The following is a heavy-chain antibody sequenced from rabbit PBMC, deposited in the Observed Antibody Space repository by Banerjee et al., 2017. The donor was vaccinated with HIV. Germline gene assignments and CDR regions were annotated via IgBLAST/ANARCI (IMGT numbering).Heavy chain of an antibody. V-gene: IGHV1S40*01. CDR3: ARDTSSSFSSYGMDL. Sequence: QSLEESGGGLVKPGASLTLTCTASGFSFSSDDYMCWIRQAPGKGLECIACIYGGHSGSTYSATWAKGRFTCSKTSSTTVTLQMTSLTVADTATYFCARDTSSSFSSYGMDLWGQGTLVTVS. D-gene: IGHD1-1*01. CDR1: GFSFSSDDY. J-gene: IGHJ6*01. CDR2: IYGGHSGST.